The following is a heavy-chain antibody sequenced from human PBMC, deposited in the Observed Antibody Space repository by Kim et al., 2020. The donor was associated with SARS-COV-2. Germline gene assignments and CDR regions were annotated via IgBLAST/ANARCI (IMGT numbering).Heavy chain of an antibody. J-gene: IGHJ4*02. CDR1: GASVSSGSYY. D-gene: IGHD1-26*01. Sequence: SETLSLTCTVSGASVSSGSYYWNWSWIRQPPGKGLEWIGYIYYSGSTHYNPSLVSRVTISVDTSKNQFSLNLSSVTAADTAIYYCARLLHSGNQPLDYWGQGTLVTVSS. CDR2: IYYSGST. V-gene: IGHV4-61*01. CDR3: ARLLHSGNQPLDY.